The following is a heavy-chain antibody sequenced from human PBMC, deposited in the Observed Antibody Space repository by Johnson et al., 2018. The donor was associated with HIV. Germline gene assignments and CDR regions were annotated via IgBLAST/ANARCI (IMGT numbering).Heavy chain of an antibody. CDR2: IRYDGSNK. Sequence: QEQLVESGGGVVQPGGSLRLSCAASGFTFSSYGMHWVRQAPGKGLEWVAFIRYDGSNKYYADSVKGRFTISRDNSKNTLYLQMNSLRAEDTAVYYCARSGGYPNAFDIWGQGAMVTVSS. CDR3: ARSGGYPNAFDI. D-gene: IGHD6-13*01. CDR1: GFTFSSYG. V-gene: IGHV3-30*02. J-gene: IGHJ3*02.